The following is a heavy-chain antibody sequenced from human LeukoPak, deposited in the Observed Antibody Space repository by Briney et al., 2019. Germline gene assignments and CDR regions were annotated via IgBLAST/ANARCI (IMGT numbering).Heavy chain of an antibody. Sequence: SETLPLTCSVSDGSINSYYWSWIRQPPGKGLEWIGYIYYSGSTNYNPSLKSRVTISVDTSKNQFSLKLSSVTAADTAVYYCARSIAVAGTEFDYWGQGTLVTVSS. D-gene: IGHD6-19*01. J-gene: IGHJ4*02. CDR1: DGSINSYY. CDR3: ARSIAVAGTEFDY. CDR2: IYYSGST. V-gene: IGHV4-59*01.